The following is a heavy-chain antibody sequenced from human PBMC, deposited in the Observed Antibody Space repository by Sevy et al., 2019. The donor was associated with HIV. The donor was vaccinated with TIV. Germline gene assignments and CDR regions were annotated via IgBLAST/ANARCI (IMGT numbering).Heavy chain of an antibody. CDR3: ARDGYNWIPFDH. J-gene: IGHJ4*02. CDR1: GFTLNSYA. CDR2: ISGTGGMT. Sequence: GGSLRLSCVASGFTLNSYAMSWVRQAPGKGLEWISDISGTGGMTNYAASVVGRFTISRDNSKNTLYLQMNTLRAEDTAIYFCARDGYNWIPFDHWGQGTLVTVSS. V-gene: IGHV3-23*01. D-gene: IGHD1-20*01.